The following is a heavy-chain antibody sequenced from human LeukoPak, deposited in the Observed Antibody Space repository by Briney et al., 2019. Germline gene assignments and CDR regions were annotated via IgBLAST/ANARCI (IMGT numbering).Heavy chain of an antibody. D-gene: IGHD4-17*01. Sequence: GGSLRLSCAASGFTFDDYTMHWVRQAPGKGLEWVSLISWDGGSSYYADSVKGRFTISRDNSKNSLYLQMNSLRTEDTALYYCAKDHAPTERDYYYYMDVWGKGTTVTVSS. J-gene: IGHJ6*03. CDR3: AKDHAPTERDYYYYMDV. CDR2: ISWDGGSS. V-gene: IGHV3-43*01. CDR1: GFTFDDYT.